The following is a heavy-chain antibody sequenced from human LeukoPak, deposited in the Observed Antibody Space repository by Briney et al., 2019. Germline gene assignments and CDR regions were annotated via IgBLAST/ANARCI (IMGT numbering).Heavy chain of an antibody. Sequence: ASVKVSCKASGGTFSSYAISWVRQAPGQGLEWMGGIIPIFGTANYAQKFQGRVTITADESTSTAYMELSSLRSEDTAVYYCARETTSRSDFWSRRFDPWGQGTLVTVSS. CDR2: IIPIFGTA. V-gene: IGHV1-69*01. D-gene: IGHD3-3*01. CDR1: GGTFSSYA. J-gene: IGHJ5*02. CDR3: ARETTSRSDFWSRRFDP.